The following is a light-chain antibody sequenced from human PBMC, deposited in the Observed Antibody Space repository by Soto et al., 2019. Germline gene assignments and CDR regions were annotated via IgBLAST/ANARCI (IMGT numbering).Light chain of an antibody. CDR3: CSSGGSPTDV. CDR2: EVN. V-gene: IGLV2-23*02. Sequence: QSVLTQPASVSVSPGQSITISCTGTSSNVGRYKLVSWYQQHPGKAPNLMIFEVNKRPSGVSNRFSGSKSGNTASLTISGLKVEDAADYYCCSSGGSPTDVFGTGTKVTVL. J-gene: IGLJ1*01. CDR1: SSNVGRYKL.